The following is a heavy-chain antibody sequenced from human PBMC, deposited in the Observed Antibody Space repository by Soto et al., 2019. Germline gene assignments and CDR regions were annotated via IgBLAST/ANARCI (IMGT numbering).Heavy chain of an antibody. CDR2: ISHTGST. Sequence: PSETLSLTCSVSGDTIRSDYWNWIRQHPGKRLEWIGYISHTGSTYYNPSLKSRVTMSVDTSKNQFSLKLSSVTAADTAVYYCARGITGTTSPGYWGQGTLVTVSS. CDR3: ARGITGTTSPGY. V-gene: IGHV4-59*04. CDR1: GDTIRSDY. D-gene: IGHD1-7*01. J-gene: IGHJ4*02.